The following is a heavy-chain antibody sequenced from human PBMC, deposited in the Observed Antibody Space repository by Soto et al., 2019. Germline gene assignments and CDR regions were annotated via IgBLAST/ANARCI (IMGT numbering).Heavy chain of an antibody. V-gene: IGHV3-48*02. CDR3: ATLQLGREEVFDS. Sequence: LRLSCAASGFTFKTYSMNWVRQAPGKGLEWVSYISETSIAIYYRDSVKGRFTISRDNAKNTLYLQTNSLRDEDTAVYYCATLQLGREEVFDSWGQGTLVTVSS. J-gene: IGHJ4*02. D-gene: IGHD1-1*01. CDR1: GFTFKTYS. CDR2: ISETSIAI.